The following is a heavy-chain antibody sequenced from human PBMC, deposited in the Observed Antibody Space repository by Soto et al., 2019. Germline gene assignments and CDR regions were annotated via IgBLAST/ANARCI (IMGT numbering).Heavy chain of an antibody. V-gene: IGHV3-33*01. CDR2: IWYDGSNK. CDR3: ARGRYNSEFDY. CDR1: GFTFSSYG. D-gene: IGHD1-20*01. Sequence: QVQLVESGGGVVQPGRSLRLSCAASGFTFSSYGMHWVRQAPGKGLEWVAVIWYDGSNKYYADSVKGRFTISRDNSKNTLYLQMNSLIAEDTAVYYCARGRYNSEFDYWGQGTLVTVSS. J-gene: IGHJ4*02.